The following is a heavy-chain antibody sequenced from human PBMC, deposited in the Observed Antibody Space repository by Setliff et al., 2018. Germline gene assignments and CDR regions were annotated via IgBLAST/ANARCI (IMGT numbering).Heavy chain of an antibody. CDR1: GFTFSSHW. CDR3: AREGLTGYSSGWYFDYYYGMDV. V-gene: IGHV3-23*01. D-gene: IGHD6-19*01. J-gene: IGHJ6*02. CDR2: NSGRGDST. Sequence: PGGSLRLSCAAAGFTFSSHWMHWVRQAPGKRLNWVSANSGRGDSTYYSDSVKGRFTISRDDSKNTRYLQMNSLRAEDTAVYYCAREGLTGYSSGWYFDYYYGMDVWGQGTTVTVSS.